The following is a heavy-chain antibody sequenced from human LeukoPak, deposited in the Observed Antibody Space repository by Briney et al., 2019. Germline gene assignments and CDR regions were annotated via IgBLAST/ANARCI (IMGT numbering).Heavy chain of an antibody. J-gene: IGHJ3*02. CDR3: ARDGQLGDSVDAFDI. Sequence: GGSLRLSCAASGFTFSSYSMNWVRQAPGKGLEWVSSISSSSSYIYYADSVKGRFTISRDNAKNSLYLQMNSLRAEDTAVYYCARDGQLGDSVDAFDIWGQGTMVTVSS. V-gene: IGHV3-21*01. D-gene: IGHD1-1*01. CDR2: ISSSSSYI. CDR1: GFTFSSYS.